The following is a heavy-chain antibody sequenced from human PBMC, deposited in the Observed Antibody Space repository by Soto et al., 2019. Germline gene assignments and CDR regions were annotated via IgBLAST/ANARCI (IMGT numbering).Heavy chain of an antibody. CDR1: GSGFTFSSYA. D-gene: IGHD6-19*01. V-gene: IGHV3-33*01. CDR2: IWYDGRNM. J-gene: IGHJ4*02. CDR3: AREVEQGLDY. Sequence: QVQLVESGGGVVQPGGSLRLSCAASGSGFTFSSYAMHWVRQAPGKGLEWVEDIWYDGRNMDYADSVKGRFTISRDNSKNTLYLQMNSLRAEDTAVYYCAREVEQGLDYWGQGTLVTVSS.